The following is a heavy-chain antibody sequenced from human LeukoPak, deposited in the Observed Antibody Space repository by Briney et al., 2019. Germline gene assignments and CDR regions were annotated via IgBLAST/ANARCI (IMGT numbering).Heavy chain of an antibody. CDR2: IYYSGST. J-gene: IGHJ4*02. D-gene: IGHD3-22*01. CDR1: GGSISSYY. V-gene: IGHV4-59*08. CDR3: ARLPDYYDSSDPNPE. Sequence: SETLSLTCTVSGGSISSYYWSWIRQPPGKGLEWIGYIYYSGSTNYNPSLKSRVTISVDTSKNQFSLKLSSVTAADTAVYYCARLPDYYDSSDPNPEWGQGTLVTVSS.